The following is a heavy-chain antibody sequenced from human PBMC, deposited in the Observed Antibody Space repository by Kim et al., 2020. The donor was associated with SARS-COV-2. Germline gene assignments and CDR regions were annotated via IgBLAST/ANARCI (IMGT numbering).Heavy chain of an antibody. D-gene: IGHD3-16*01. CDR3: ARGLMGLDV. J-gene: IGHJ6*02. CDR1: KFTVSKNY. V-gene: IGHV3-53*04. Sequence: GGSLRLSCAASKFTVSKNYMTWVRQAPGKGLECVSVIYSDGSTSYADSVKGRFTISRHNSKNTLYLQMNSLRREDMAVYYCARGLMGLDVWGQGTTVTVSS. CDR2: IYSDGST.